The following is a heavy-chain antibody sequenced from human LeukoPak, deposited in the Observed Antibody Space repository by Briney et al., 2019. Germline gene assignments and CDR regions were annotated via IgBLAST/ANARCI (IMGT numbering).Heavy chain of an antibody. Sequence: GGSLRLSCAASGFTFSSYSMNWVRQAPGKGLERVSSISSSSSYIYYADSVKGRFTISRDNAKNSLYLQMNSLRAEDTAVYYCARDSILEWLLPQYYYYYMDVWGKGTTVTVSS. D-gene: IGHD3-3*01. CDR2: ISSSSSYI. J-gene: IGHJ6*03. CDR1: GFTFSSYS. V-gene: IGHV3-21*01. CDR3: ARDSILEWLLPQYYYYYMDV.